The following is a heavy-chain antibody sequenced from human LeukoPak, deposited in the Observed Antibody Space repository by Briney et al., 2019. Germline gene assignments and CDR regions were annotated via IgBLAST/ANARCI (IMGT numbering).Heavy chain of an antibody. J-gene: IGHJ4*02. Sequence: PGGSLRLSCTASGFTFSSFAMSWVRQAPGKGLDWVSAISGSGDSTSYADSVRGRFIISRANSKNTLYLQIDSLPPENTAVYYCATNRTTGGHRFDYWGQGTLVTVSS. CDR2: ISGSGDST. V-gene: IGHV3-23*01. CDR3: ATNRTTGGHRFDY. D-gene: IGHD1-1*01. CDR1: GFTFSSFA.